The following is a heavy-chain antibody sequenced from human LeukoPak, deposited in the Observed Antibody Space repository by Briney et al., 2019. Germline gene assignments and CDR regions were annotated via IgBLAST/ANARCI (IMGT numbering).Heavy chain of an antibody. D-gene: IGHD1-1*01. CDR3: AKDLIGTTSRYYYYMDV. Sequence: PGGSLRLSCVASGFTFSNFGMHWVRQAPGKGPEWVAFLRFDGNEKYHADSAKGRFTISRDNSKNTVYLQMNSLRVEDTAVYYCAKDLIGTTSRYYYYMDVWGKGTTVTVSS. J-gene: IGHJ6*03. CDR2: LRFDGNEK. V-gene: IGHV3-30*02. CDR1: GFTFSNFG.